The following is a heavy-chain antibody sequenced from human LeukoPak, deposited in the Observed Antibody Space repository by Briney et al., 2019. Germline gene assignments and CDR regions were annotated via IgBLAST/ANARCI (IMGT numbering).Heavy chain of an antibody. CDR3: AKVSSVVEMATIYFDY. J-gene: IGHJ4*02. CDR1: GFTFSSYA. V-gene: IGHV3-23*01. CDR2: ISGSGKGGST. Sequence: PGGSLRLSCAASGFTFSSYAKSWVRQAPGKGLEWVSDISGSGKGGSTHYADSVKGRFTISRDNSKNTLYLQMNSLRAEDTAVYYCAKVSSVVEMATIYFDYWGQGTLVTVSS. D-gene: IGHD5-24*01.